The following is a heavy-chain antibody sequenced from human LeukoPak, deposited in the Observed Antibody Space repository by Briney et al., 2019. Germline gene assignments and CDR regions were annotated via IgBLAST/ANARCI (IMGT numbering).Heavy chain of an antibody. D-gene: IGHD6-13*01. V-gene: IGHV1-2*02. CDR3: ARAYSSSWATHYDY. J-gene: IGHJ4*02. CDR2: INPNSGGT. Sequence: AASVKVSCKASGYTFTGYYMHWVRQAPGQGLEWMGWINPNSGGTNYAQKFQGRVTMTRDTSISTAYVELSRLRSDDTAVYYCARAYSSSWATHYDYWGQGTLVTVSS. CDR1: GYTFTGYY.